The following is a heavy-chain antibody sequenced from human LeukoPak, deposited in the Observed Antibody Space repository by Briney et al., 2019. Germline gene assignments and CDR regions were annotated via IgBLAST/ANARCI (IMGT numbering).Heavy chain of an antibody. V-gene: IGHV3-53*01. D-gene: IGHD2-8*02. CDR1: CLIVSDEY. Sequence: GGSVRLLCAPSCLIVSDEYISWVRQTPGEGLEGVSVSYSGGATFYADSVKGRFTISRDNSKNTVHLQMNSLRAEDTAVYYCASAGKYCAGGARYDDWGQGTLVTVSS. J-gene: IGHJ4*02. CDR3: ASAGKYCAGGARYDD. CDR2: SYSGGAT.